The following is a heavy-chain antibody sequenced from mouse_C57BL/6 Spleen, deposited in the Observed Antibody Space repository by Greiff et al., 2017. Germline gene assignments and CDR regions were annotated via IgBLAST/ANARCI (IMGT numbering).Heavy chain of an antibody. V-gene: IGHV1-82*01. CDR2: IYPGDGDT. Sequence: VQLQQSGPELVKPAASVTISCKASGYAFSSSWMNWVKQRPGKGLEWIGRIYPGDGDTNYNGEFKGKATLTTDKSSSTAYMQHSSLTSEDYEVYVCARGSTYYFDYCGQGTTLTVSS. CDR3: ARGSTYYFDY. CDR1: GYAFSSSW. J-gene: IGHJ2*01. D-gene: IGHD5-1*01.